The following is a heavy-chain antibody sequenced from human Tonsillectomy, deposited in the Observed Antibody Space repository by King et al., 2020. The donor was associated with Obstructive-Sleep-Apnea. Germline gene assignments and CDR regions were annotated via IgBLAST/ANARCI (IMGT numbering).Heavy chain of an antibody. V-gene: IGHV4-39*07. CDR2: IYYSGST. D-gene: IGHD6-19*01. CDR1: GGSISSTNYY. CDR3: ARGGGIAVAGLNDY. Sequence: LQLQESGPGLVKPSETLSLTCTVSGGSISSTNYYWGWIRQPPGKGLEWIGSIYYSGSTYYNPSLKSRVTISVDTSKNQFSLELSSVTAADTAVYYCARGGGIAVAGLNDYWGQGTLVTVSS. J-gene: IGHJ4*02.